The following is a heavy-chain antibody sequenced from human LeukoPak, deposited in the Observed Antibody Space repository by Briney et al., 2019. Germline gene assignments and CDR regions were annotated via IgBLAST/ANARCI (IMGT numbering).Heavy chain of an antibody. V-gene: IGHV3-23*01. J-gene: IGHJ6*02. CDR3: AKDHTRLRNPAYYYYGMDV. CDR2: ISGSGGST. Sequence: GGSLRLSCAASGFTFSSYAMSWVRQAPGKGLEWVSAISGSGGSTYYADSVKGRFTISRDNSKNTLYLQMNSLRAEDTAVYYCAKDHTRLRNPAYYYYGMDVWGQGTTVTVSS. D-gene: IGHD2-2*01. CDR1: GFTFSSYA.